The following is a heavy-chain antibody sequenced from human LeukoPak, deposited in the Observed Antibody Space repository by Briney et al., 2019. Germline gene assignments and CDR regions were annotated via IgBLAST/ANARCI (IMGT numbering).Heavy chain of an antibody. Sequence: SETLSLTCTVSGGSFSSSSYYWGWIRQPPGKGLEWIGEINHSGSTNYNPSLKSRVTISVDTSKNQFSLKLSSVTAADTAVYYCARGKDYYDSNGMDVWGQGTTVTVSS. D-gene: IGHD3-22*01. CDR2: INHSGST. J-gene: IGHJ6*02. CDR1: GGSFSSSSYY. V-gene: IGHV4-39*07. CDR3: ARGKDYYDSNGMDV.